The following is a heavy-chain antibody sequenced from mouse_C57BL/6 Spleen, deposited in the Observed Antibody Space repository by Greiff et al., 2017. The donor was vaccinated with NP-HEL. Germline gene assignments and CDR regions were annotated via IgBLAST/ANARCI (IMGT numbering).Heavy chain of an antibody. CDR1: GYTFTSYW. CDR3: ARSYGRSYDYAMDY. CDR2: IDPSDSET. V-gene: IGHV1-52*01. J-gene: IGHJ4*01. D-gene: IGHD1-1*01. Sequence: QVQLQQSGAELVRPGSSVKLSCKASGYTFTSYWMHWVKQRPIQGLEWIGNIDPSDSETHYNQKFKDKATLTVDKSSSTAYMQLSSLTSEDSAVYYCARSYGRSYDYAMDYWGQGTSVTVSS.